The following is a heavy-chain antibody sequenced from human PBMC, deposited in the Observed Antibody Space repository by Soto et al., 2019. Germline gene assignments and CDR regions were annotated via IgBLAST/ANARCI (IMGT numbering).Heavy chain of an antibody. CDR3: ARDRKTPISMAVARQYYYYYGMDV. CDR2: VYFTGST. CDR1: GDSISRSSFY. V-gene: IGHV4-39*07. J-gene: IGHJ6*02. Sequence: SETLSLTCTVSGDSISRSSFYWGWIRQSPGKGLECIGIVYFTGSTNYNPSLKSRVTISVDTSKNQFSPKLSSVTAADTAVYYCARDRKTPISMAVARQYYYYYGMDVWGQGITVTVS. D-gene: IGHD6-19*01.